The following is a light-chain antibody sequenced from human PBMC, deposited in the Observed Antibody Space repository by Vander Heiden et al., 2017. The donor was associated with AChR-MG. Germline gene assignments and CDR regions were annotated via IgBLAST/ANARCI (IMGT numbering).Light chain of an antibody. J-gene: IGLJ1*01. CDR3: QEWNSGTGV. CDR2: QDV. CDR1: KMGDKF. Sequence: SYELTQPPSVSVSPGQTANITCSADKMGDKFASWYQQKPGQSPVLCIYQDVKRPSGIPDRFSGSNSATTATLTISGTQAVDDSYYYCQEWNSGTGVFGPGTKVTVL. V-gene: IGLV3-1*01.